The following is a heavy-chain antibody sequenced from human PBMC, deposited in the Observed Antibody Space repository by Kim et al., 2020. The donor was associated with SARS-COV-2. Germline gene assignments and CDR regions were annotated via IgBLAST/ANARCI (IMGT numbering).Heavy chain of an antibody. Sequence: ASVKVSCKASGYTFTGYYMHWVRQAPGQGLEWMGWINPNSGGTNYAQKFQGRVTMTRDTSISTAYMELSRLRSDDTAVYYCARGRTVAGTELDYWGQGTLVTVSS. J-gene: IGHJ4*02. V-gene: IGHV1-2*02. CDR2: INPNSGGT. D-gene: IGHD6-19*01. CDR3: ARGRTVAGTELDY. CDR1: GYTFTGYY.